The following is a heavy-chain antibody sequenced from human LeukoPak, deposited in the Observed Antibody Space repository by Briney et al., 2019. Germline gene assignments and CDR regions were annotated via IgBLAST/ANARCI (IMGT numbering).Heavy chain of an antibody. CDR1: GFTFSDYY. Sequence: GGSLRLSCAASGFTFSDYYMSWIRHAPGEGLEWVSYISSSGSTIYYADSVKGRFTISRDNAKNSLYLQMNSLRAEDTAVYYGARGDSGSPRHYYYGMDVWGQGTTVTVSS. V-gene: IGHV3-11*01. D-gene: IGHD6-6*01. CDR2: ISSSGSTI. CDR3: ARGDSGSPRHYYYGMDV. J-gene: IGHJ6*02.